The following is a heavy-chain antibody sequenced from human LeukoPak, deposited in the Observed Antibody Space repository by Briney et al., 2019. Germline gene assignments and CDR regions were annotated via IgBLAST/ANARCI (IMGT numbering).Heavy chain of an antibody. D-gene: IGHD3-22*01. J-gene: IGHJ4*02. CDR3: ARVQPTYYYDSSGSEYYFDY. CDR2: IYYNRNT. Sequence: SETLSLTCTASGGTISSYYWSWIRQPPGKGLEWIAYIYYNRNTKYNPSPKSRVTFSVDTSKNQFSLKLSSVPAADTAVYYCARVQPTYYYDSSGSEYYFDYWGQGTLVTVSS. CDR1: GGTISSYY. V-gene: IGHV4-59*08.